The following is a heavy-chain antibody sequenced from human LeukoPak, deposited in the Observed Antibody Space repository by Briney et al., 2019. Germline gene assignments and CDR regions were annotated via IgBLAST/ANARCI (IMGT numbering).Heavy chain of an antibody. CDR3: ASSNWNYYNY. J-gene: IGHJ4*02. D-gene: IGHD1-20*01. Sequence: GGSLRLSCAASGFSFSSYWMSWVRQAPGKGLEWVANIKQDGSQKYYVNSVKGRFTISRDNAKNSLYLQMDSLRAEDSAVYYCASSNWNYYNYWGQGTLVTVSS. CDR1: GFSFSSYW. CDR2: IKQDGSQK. V-gene: IGHV3-7*05.